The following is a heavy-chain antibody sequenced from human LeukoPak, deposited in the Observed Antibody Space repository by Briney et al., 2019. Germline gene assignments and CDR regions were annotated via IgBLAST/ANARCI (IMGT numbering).Heavy chain of an antibody. CDR1: GGSIISTNYY. CDR2: VHYSGTP. V-gene: IGHV4-39*01. D-gene: IGHD6-19*01. Sequence: KPSETLPLTCTVSGGSIISTNYYWAWIRHPPGKGLEWIASVHYSGTPYYNPPLKSRVTMSVDTSKNQFSLKLSFVTAADTAVYYRARLGSQLLFDPWGQGTLVTVSS. J-gene: IGHJ5*02. CDR3: ARLGSQLLFDP.